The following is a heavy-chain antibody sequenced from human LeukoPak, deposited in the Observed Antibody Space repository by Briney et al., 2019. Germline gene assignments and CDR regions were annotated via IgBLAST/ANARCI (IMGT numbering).Heavy chain of an antibody. V-gene: IGHV3-33*01. CDR1: GFIFTKCG. D-gene: IGHD4-23*01. CDR2: IWHDGSQK. CDR3: GRVGYSGNSVPIDY. J-gene: IGHJ4*02. Sequence: GKSLRLSCAASGFIFTKCGMHWVRQAPGKGLEWVAIIWHDGSQKHYADSVKGRFTISRDDSENMLYLEMNSLRAEDTAVYYCGRVGYSGNSVPIDYWGQGTLVTVSS.